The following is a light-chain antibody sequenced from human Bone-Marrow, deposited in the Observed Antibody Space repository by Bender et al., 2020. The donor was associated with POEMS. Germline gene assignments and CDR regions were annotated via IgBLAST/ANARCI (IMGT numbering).Light chain of an antibody. CDR1: SSDVGGYNY. CDR3: LSYAGSNNL. V-gene: IGLV2-14*01. Sequence: QSALTQPASVSGSPGQSITISCGGTSSDVGGYNYVSWYQQSPGKAPKPMIYYVSNRPSGISNRFSGSKSGNTASLAITGLQADDEADYYCLSYAGSNNLFGGGTKVTVL. CDR2: YVS. J-gene: IGLJ3*02.